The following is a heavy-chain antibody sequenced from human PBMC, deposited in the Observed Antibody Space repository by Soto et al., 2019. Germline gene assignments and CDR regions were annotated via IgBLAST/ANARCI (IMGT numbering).Heavy chain of an antibody. CDR2: IYTGDTP. V-gene: IGHV3-53*01. J-gene: IGHJ5*02. CDR3: TRDLLDVVPPADDLFDT. D-gene: IGHD2-2*01. Sequence: XGSLRLSSAASRFTVGSSYVSWVRQAPGKGLEWVSVIYTGDTPYYADSVKGRFTISRDNSKNTLYLQMNSLRVEDTAVYYCTRDLLDVVPPADDLFDTWGQGILVTVSS. CDR1: RFTVGSSY.